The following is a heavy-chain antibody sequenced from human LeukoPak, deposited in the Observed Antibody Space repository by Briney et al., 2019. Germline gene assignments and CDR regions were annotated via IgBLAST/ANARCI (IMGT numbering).Heavy chain of an antibody. D-gene: IGHD6-19*01. V-gene: IGHV3-74*01. CDR3: AREGVAGGLDY. CDR2: IYGDGSST. J-gene: IGHJ4*02. CDR1: GFTFSSYW. Sequence: GGSLRLSCAASGFTFSSYWMHWVRQAPGKGLVWVSRIYGDGSSTSYADSVKGRFTISRDNAKNTLYLQMNSLRAEDTAGYYCAREGVAGGLDYWGQGALVTVSS.